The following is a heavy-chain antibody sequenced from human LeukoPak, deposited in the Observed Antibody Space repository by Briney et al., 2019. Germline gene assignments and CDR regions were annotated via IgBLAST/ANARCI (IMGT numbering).Heavy chain of an antibody. CDR2: ISGSGGTK. CDR1: GFTFSSNA. Sequence: GGSLRLSCAASGFTFSSNAMSWVRQAPGKGLEWVSVISGSGGTKYYADSVKGRFTISRDNSKNTLYLQMNSLRGEDTAIYYCAKGWVAGPNVGVGYWGQGTLVTVSS. J-gene: IGHJ4*02. V-gene: IGHV3-23*01. D-gene: IGHD1/OR15-1a*01. CDR3: AKGWVAGPNVGVGY.